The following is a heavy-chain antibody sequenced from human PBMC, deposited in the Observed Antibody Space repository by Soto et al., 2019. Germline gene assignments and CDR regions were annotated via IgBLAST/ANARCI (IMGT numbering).Heavy chain of an antibody. Sequence: ASVKVSCTASGYIFSNYGISWVRQAPGQGLEWMGWISTYNANTYYAQKFQGRVTMTTDTSTSTAYMELRSLRSDDTAVFYCARERDGSSWSSAESLQYWGQGTLVTVSS. D-gene: IGHD6-13*01. CDR1: GYIFSNYG. CDR2: ISTYNANT. V-gene: IGHV1-18*01. CDR3: ARERDGSSWSSAESLQY. J-gene: IGHJ1*01.